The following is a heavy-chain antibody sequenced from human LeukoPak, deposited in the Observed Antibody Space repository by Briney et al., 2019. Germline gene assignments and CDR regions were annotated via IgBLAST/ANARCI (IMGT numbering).Heavy chain of an antibody. CDR3: ARETDDSSGPSAFDI. J-gene: IGHJ3*02. Sequence: GGSLRLSCTASGFTFTTAWMSWVRQAPGKGLEWVGRIKSQSDGESTHYAAPVKGRFTISRDDSKNTLYLQMSSLKTEDTAVYYCARETDDSSGPSAFDIWGQGTMVTVSS. CDR2: IKSQSDGEST. D-gene: IGHD3-22*01. V-gene: IGHV3-15*01. CDR1: GFTFTTAW.